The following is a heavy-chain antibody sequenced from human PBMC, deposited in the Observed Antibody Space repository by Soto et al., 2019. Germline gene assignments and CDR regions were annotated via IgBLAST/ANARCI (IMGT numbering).Heavy chain of an antibody. J-gene: IGHJ6*02. CDR2: IIPVLGTP. CDR1: GGTFTSTA. CDR3: ASSAGLDHLLNYYGLNV. D-gene: IGHD6-13*01. V-gene: IGHV1-69*01. Sequence: QVLLVQSSAEVKKPGSSVKVSCKASGGTFTSTAFSWVRQAPGQGLEWMGGIIPVLGTPNYAQKFQARLPVTADASTTTVNMELSSLRSDDTAVYYCASSAGLDHLLNYYGLNVWGQGTTVTVSS.